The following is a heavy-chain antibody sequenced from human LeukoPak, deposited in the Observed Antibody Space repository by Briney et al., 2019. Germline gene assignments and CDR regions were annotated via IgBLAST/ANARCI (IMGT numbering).Heavy chain of an antibody. CDR2: IYRGGST. CDR3: AKEITMVRGVILNKFDY. Sequence: PGGSLRLSCAASGFTVGNNYMSWVRQAPGKGLEWVSIIYRGGSTNYADSVKGRFTISRDNSKNTLYLQMNSLRAEDTAVYYCAKEITMVRGVILNKFDYWGQGTLVTVSS. J-gene: IGHJ4*02. D-gene: IGHD3-10*01. V-gene: IGHV3-53*01. CDR1: GFTVGNNY.